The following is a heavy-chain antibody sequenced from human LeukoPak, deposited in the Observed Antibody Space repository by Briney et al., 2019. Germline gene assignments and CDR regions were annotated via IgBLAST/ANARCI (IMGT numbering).Heavy chain of an antibody. J-gene: IGHJ4*02. V-gene: IGHV3-30*02. CDR2: IRYDGRNK. D-gene: IGHD1-7*01. CDR3: AKDRACGQWNCQGSDY. Sequence: PGGSLRLSCAASGFTFSTYGMHWVRQAPGKGLEWVAFIRYDGRNKYYADSVEGRFTISRDNSKNTLYLQMNNLRAEDTAVYYCAKDRACGQWNCQGSDYWGRGTLVTVSS. CDR1: GFTFSTYG.